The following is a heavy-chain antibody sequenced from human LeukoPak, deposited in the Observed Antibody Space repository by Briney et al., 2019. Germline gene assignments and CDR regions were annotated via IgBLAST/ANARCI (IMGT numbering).Heavy chain of an antibody. V-gene: IGHV3-7*01. CDR1: GFTFSSYW. J-gene: IGHJ4*02. Sequence: GGSLRLSCAASGFTFSSYWMSWVRQAPGKGLEWVANIKQDGSEKYYVGSVKGRFTISRDNAKNSLYLQMNSVRAEDTAVYYCAIGFIKLDYGGQGTLVTVSS. CDR2: IKQDGSEK. D-gene: IGHD2-15*01. CDR3: AIGFIKLDY.